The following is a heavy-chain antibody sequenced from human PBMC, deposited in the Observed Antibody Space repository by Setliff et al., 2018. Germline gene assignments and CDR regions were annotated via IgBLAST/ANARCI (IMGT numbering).Heavy chain of an antibody. J-gene: IGHJ5*02. D-gene: IGHD1-26*01. V-gene: IGHV4-61*02. CDR1: GGSLNSGSYY. Sequence: TLSLTCAVSGGSLNSGSYYWSWIRQSTERGLEWLGRLHTSGSTTYNPALNSRVTISVDTSTNQFSLRLTSLTAADTAVYFCARDNTILGATDHWGQGTLVTVS. CDR2: LHTSGST. CDR3: ARDNTILGATDH.